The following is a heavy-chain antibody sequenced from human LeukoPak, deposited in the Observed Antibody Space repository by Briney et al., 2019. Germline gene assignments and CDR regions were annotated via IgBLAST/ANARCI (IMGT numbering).Heavy chain of an antibody. CDR2: IYWDADK. D-gene: IGHD3-3*01. Sequence: SGPTLVKPTQTLTLTCNFSGFSLSTSGVGVGWIRQPPGKALEWLALIYWDADKRYSQSLRSRLPLTKETSKNQVVLTLTNMDPVDTATYYFILDFWSGYHYYFDYWGQGTLVTVSS. CDR3: ILDFWSGYHYYFDY. V-gene: IGHV2-5*02. J-gene: IGHJ4*02. CDR1: GFSLSTSGVG.